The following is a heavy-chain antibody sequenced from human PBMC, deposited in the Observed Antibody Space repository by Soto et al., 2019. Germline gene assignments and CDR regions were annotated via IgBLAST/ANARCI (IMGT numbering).Heavy chain of an antibody. J-gene: IGHJ6*02. CDR2: INHSGST. CDR1: GGSFSGYY. V-gene: IGHV4-34*01. Sequence: PSETLSLTCAVYGGSFSGYYWSWIRQPPGKGLEWIGEINHSGSTNYNPSLKSRVTISVDTSKNQFSLKLSSVTAADTAVYYCAREYCSSTSCYRSYGMDVWGQGTTVT. CDR3: AREYCSSTSCYRSYGMDV. D-gene: IGHD2-2*01.